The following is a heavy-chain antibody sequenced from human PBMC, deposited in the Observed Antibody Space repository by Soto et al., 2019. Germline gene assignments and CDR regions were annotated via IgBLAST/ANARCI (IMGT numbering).Heavy chain of an antibody. CDR2: IYHSGST. CDR1: GGSISSSNW. V-gene: IGHV4-4*02. Sequence: SETLSLTCAVSGGSISSSNWWSWVRQPPGKGLEWIGEIYHSGSTNYNPSLKSRVTISVDKSKNQFPLKLSSVTAADTAVYYCARESGVGYCSSTSCYTFFDYWGQGTLVTVSS. D-gene: IGHD2-2*02. CDR3: ARESGVGYCSSTSCYTFFDY. J-gene: IGHJ4*02.